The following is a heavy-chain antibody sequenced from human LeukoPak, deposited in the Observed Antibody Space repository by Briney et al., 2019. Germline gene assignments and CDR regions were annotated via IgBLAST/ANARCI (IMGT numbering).Heavy chain of an antibody. D-gene: IGHD3-10*01. Sequence: SETLSLTCTVSGGSISSSSYYWGWIRQPPGKGLEWIGSIYYSGSTYYNPSLKSRVTISVDTSKNQFSLKLSSVTAADTAVYYCARRGNEVEQNRRYYYGSGSYYNNGYYFDYWGQGTLVTVSS. V-gene: IGHV4-39*01. J-gene: IGHJ4*02. CDR2: IYYSGST. CDR1: GGSISSSSYY. CDR3: ARRGNEVEQNRRYYYGSGSYYNNGYYFDY.